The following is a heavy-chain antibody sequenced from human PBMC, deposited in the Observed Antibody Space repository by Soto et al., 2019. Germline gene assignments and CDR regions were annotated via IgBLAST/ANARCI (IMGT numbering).Heavy chain of an antibody. V-gene: IGHV1-46*01. CDR1: GYTFTSYY. Sequence: QVQLVQSGAEVKKPGASVKVSCKASGYTFTSYYMHWVRQAPGQGLEWMGIINPSGGSTSYAQKFQARVTMTRDTSTSTVYMELSSLRSEDTAVYYCARAEYSGSYYSPSGFDYWGQGTLVTVSS. CDR2: INPSGGST. J-gene: IGHJ4*02. CDR3: ARAEYSGSYYSPSGFDY. D-gene: IGHD1-26*01.